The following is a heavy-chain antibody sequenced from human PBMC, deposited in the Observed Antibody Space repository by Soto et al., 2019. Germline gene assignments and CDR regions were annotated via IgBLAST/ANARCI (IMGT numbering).Heavy chain of an antibody. CDR1: GNTFTNSW. J-gene: IGHJ4*02. V-gene: IGHV5-51*01. CDR3: ARHPSYRFDENYYYDRFDY. CDR2: IFPGDSDT. D-gene: IGHD3-22*01. Sequence: PGAFLKICCQSSGNTFTNSWIGLVLQTPGKGLEWMGIIFPGDSDTRYNPSFQGQVTISVDNSISTAYLRWSSLKASDTATYFCARHPSYRFDENYYYDRFDYWGPGTLVTVSS.